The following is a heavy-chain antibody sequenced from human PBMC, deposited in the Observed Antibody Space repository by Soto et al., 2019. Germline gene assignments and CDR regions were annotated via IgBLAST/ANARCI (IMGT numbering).Heavy chain of an antibody. Sequence: QVQLVQSGAEVKKPGSSVKVSCKASGDTFSFYTSNWVRQAPGLGLEWMGRVNPIVSMSNYAQKFQSRVTITADKSTNTAYMQLSSLRSEDTAIYYCAASYGSGYRAFDYWGQGALVTVSP. J-gene: IGHJ4*02. CDR3: AASYGSGYRAFDY. CDR1: GDTFSFYT. V-gene: IGHV1-69*02. CDR2: VNPIVSMS. D-gene: IGHD3-10*01.